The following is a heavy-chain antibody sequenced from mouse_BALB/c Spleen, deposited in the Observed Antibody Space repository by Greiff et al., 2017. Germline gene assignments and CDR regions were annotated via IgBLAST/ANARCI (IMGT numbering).Heavy chain of an antibody. Sequence: QVQLQQSGPGLVAPSQSLSITCTVSGFSLTSYDISWIRQPPGKGLEWLGVIWTGGGTNYNSAFMSRLRISKDNSKSQVFLKMNSLQTDDTAIYYGVRGYGYDGGAWFAYWGQGTLVTVSA. V-gene: IGHV2-9-2*01. D-gene: IGHD2-2*01. CDR2: IWTGGGT. J-gene: IGHJ3*01. CDR3: VRGYGYDGGAWFAY. CDR1: GFSLTSYD.